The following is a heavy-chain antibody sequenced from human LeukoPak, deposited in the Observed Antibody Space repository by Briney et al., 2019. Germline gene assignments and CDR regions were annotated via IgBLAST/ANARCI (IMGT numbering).Heavy chain of an antibody. Sequence: ASVKVSRKDSGYTLTSYGISWVRQAPGQGLEWMGWISAYNGNTNYAQNLQGRVTMTTDTSTSTAYMELRSLRSDDTAVYYCARGSSYSNDPDYWGQGTLVTVSS. D-gene: IGHD4-4*01. CDR1: GYTLTSYG. J-gene: IGHJ4*02. CDR2: ISAYNGNT. CDR3: ARGSSYSNDPDY. V-gene: IGHV1-18*01.